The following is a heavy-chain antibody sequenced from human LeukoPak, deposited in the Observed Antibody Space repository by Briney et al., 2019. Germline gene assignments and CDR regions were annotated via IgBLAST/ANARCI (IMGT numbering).Heavy chain of an antibody. Sequence: GGSLRLSCAASGFTFSSYSMNWVRQAPGKGLEWVSSISSSSSYIYYADSVKGRFTISRDNSKNTLYLQMNSLRAEDTAVYYCAKSIGYDFDYWGQGTLVTVSS. CDR1: GFTFSSYS. V-gene: IGHV3-21*04. CDR2: ISSSSSYI. J-gene: IGHJ4*02. D-gene: IGHD5-12*01. CDR3: AKSIGYDFDY.